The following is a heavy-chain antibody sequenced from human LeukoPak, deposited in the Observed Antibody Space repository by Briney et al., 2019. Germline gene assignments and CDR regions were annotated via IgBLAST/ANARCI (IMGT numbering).Heavy chain of an antibody. CDR1: GFTFSVYS. J-gene: IGHJ4*02. V-gene: IGHV3-23*01. CDR2: ISGSDGTT. CDR3: AKENTIFGVVTRFDY. D-gene: IGHD3-3*01. Sequence: GGSLRLSCAASGFTFSVYSMSWVRQAPGKGLEWVSTISGSDGTTYYADSVKGRFTIPRDNSKNTLYLQMSSLRAEDTAVYYCAKENTIFGVVTRFDYWGQGTLLAVSS.